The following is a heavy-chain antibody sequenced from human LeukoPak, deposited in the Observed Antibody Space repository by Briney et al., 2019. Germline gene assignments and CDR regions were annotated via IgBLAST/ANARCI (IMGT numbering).Heavy chain of an antibody. D-gene: IGHD2-15*01. V-gene: IGHV1-2*02. CDR2: INPNSGGT. J-gene: IGHJ4*02. CDR3: ARETGYCSGGRCYFIY. Sequence: ASVKVSCKASGYTFTGSYIHWVRRAPGQGLEWMGWINPNSGGTSSARKFQGRVTMTRDTSVSTAYMELSRLRSDDTALYYCARETGYCSGGRCYFIYWGQGTLVTVSS. CDR1: GYTFTGSY.